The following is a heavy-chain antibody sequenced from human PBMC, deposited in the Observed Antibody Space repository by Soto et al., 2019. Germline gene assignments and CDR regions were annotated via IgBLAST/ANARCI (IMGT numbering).Heavy chain of an antibody. Sequence: SVKVSCKASGGTFSSYAISWVRQAPGQGLEWMGGIIPISGTANYAQKFQGRVTITADESTSTAYMELSSLRSEDMAVYYCARSQGSSTSLEIYYYYYYGMDVWGQGTTVTVSS. J-gene: IGHJ6*02. CDR2: IIPISGTA. D-gene: IGHD2-2*01. CDR3: ARSQGSSTSLEIYYYYYYGMDV. CDR1: GGTFSSYA. V-gene: IGHV1-69*13.